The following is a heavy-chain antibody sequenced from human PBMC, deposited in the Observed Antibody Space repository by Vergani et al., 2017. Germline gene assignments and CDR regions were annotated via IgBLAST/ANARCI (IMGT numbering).Heavy chain of an antibody. D-gene: IGHD3-10*01. V-gene: IGHV4-59*02. CDR2: LSTTGGA. Sequence: QVQLQESGPGLVKPSETLSLTCHVFGVSVTDYNCNWIRQAPGKGLEWIGSLSTTGGATHASHNPSLKSRVSISVDTSKSQFSLKLNSVTAADTAVYYCGRVADFYGLGSRLLDLWGQGILVTVSS. J-gene: IGHJ5*02. CDR1: GVSVTDYN. CDR3: GRVADFYGLGSRLLDL.